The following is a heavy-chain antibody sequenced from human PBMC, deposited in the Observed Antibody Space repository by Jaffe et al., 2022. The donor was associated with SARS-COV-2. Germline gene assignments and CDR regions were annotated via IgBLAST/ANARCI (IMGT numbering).Heavy chain of an antibody. J-gene: IGHJ4*02. Sequence: QLQLQESGPGLVKPSETLSLTCTVSGGSISSSSYYWGWIRQTPGKGLEWIGSIYYSGNTYYNPSLKSRVAISVDTSKNQFSLKLSSVTAADTAVYYCATMVRGVISFDYWGQGTLVTVSS. CDR3: ATMVRGVISFDY. CDR2: IYYSGNT. D-gene: IGHD3-10*01. CDR1: GGSISSSSYY. V-gene: IGHV4-39*01.